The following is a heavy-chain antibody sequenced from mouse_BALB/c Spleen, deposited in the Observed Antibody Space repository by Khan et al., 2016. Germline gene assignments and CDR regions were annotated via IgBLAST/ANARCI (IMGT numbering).Heavy chain of an antibody. CDR3: AKSTMITFYCDY. D-gene: IGHD2-4*01. CDR1: GYSITSDYA. V-gene: IGHV3-2*02. CDR2: ISYSGST. J-gene: IGHJ2*01. Sequence: EVQLQESGPGLVKPSQSLSLTCTVTGYSITSDYAWNWIRQFPGNKLEWMGYISYSGSTSYNPSLKSRISITRDTSKHQFFLQLNSVTTEDTATYYCAKSTMITFYCDYWGQGTTLTVSS.